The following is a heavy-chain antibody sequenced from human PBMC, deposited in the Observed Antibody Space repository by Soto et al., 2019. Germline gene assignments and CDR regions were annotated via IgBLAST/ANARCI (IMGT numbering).Heavy chain of an antibody. D-gene: IGHD4-17*01. J-gene: IGHJ5*02. Sequence: SETLSLTCTVSGGSISSSSYYWGWIRQPPGKGLEWIGSIYYSGSTYYNPSLKSRVTISVDTSKNQFSLKLSSVTAADTAVYYCARKGLGYNWFDPWGQGTLVTVSS. V-gene: IGHV4-39*01. CDR1: GGSISSSSYY. CDR3: ARKGLGYNWFDP. CDR2: IYYSGST.